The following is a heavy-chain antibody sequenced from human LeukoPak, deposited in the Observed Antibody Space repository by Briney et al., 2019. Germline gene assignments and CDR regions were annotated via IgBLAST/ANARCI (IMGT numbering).Heavy chain of an antibody. D-gene: IGHD2-21*02. CDR1: GGTFSSYA. Sequence: RRASVKVSCKASGGTFSSYAISWVRQAPGQGLEWMGGIIPIFGTANYAQKFQGRVTITADESTSTAYMELSSLRSEDTAVYYCARVPRGGDYNGIFDYWGQGTLVTVSS. J-gene: IGHJ4*02. CDR3: ARVPRGGDYNGIFDY. V-gene: IGHV1-69*13. CDR2: IIPIFGTA.